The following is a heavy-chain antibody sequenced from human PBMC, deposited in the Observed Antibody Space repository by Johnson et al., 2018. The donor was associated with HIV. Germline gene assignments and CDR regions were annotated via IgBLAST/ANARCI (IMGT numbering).Heavy chain of an antibody. J-gene: IGHJ3*02. V-gene: IGHV3-25*04. D-gene: IGHD3-16*01. Sequence: QLVESGGGVVRPGGSLRLSFAASQFTFSSYYMNCVCQASGNGLELVGQLNPNGGITYLIDSGKDRFNTPRDNAKNTLHLQMNSLRAEDTAVYYCAIDPSRLRQSDIWGQGTMVTVSS. CDR1: QFTFSSYY. CDR3: AIDPSRLRQSDI. CDR2: LNPNGGIT.